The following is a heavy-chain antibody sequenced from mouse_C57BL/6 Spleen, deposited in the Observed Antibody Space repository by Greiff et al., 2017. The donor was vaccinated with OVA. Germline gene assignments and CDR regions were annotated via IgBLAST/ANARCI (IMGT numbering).Heavy chain of an antibody. CDR1: GYTFTSYG. CDR3: ARWSYYYGNYGYWYFDG. J-gene: IGHJ1*03. Sequence: VQLQQSGAELARPGASVKLSCKASGYTFTSYGISWVKQRTGQGLEWIGEIYPRSGNTYYNEKFKGKATLTADKSSSTAYMELRSLTSEDSAVYFCARWSYYYGNYGYWYFDGWGTGTTVTVSS. D-gene: IGHD2-1*01. CDR2: IYPRSGNT. V-gene: IGHV1-81*01.